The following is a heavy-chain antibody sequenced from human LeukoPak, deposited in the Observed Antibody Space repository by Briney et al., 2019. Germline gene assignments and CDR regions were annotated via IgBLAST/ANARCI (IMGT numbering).Heavy chain of an antibody. D-gene: IGHD2-15*01. CDR2: ISWNGGSL. CDR3: ARSSFGGNWFDP. Sequence: GGSLRLSCATSGFTFDDYAMHWVRQAPGKGLEWVSGISWNGGSLGYADSVKGRFTISRDNARNSLYLQMHSLRAEDTALYYCARSSFGGNWFDPWGQGTLVTVSS. J-gene: IGHJ5*02. V-gene: IGHV3-9*01. CDR1: GFTFDDYA.